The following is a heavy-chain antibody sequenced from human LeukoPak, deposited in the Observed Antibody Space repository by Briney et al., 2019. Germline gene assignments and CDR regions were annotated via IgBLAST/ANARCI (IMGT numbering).Heavy chain of an antibody. V-gene: IGHV3-30*04. J-gene: IGHJ4*02. D-gene: IGHD3-22*01. Sequence: PGRSLRLSCAASGFTFSSYAMHWVRQAPGKGLEWVAVISYDGSNKYYADSVKGRFTISRDNSKNTLYLQMNSLRAEDTAVYYCARDPYDSSAYFDYWGQGTLVTVSS. CDR2: ISYDGSNK. CDR1: GFTFSSYA. CDR3: ARDPYDSSAYFDY.